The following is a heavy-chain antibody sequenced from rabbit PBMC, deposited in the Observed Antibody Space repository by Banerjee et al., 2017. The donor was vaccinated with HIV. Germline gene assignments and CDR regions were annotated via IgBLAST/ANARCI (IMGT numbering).Heavy chain of an antibody. V-gene: IGHV1S40*01. Sequence: QSLEESGGDLVKPEGSLTLTCTASGIDFSSYYYMCWVRQAPGKGLEWIACIDAGSSGTTYYASWAKGRFTISKTSSTTVTLQMTSLTAADTATYFCASSYASSIGWNFSLWGQGTLVTVS. D-gene: IGHD1-1*01. CDR2: IDAGSSGTT. J-gene: IGHJ4*01. CDR3: ASSYASSIGWNFSL. CDR1: GIDFSSYYY.